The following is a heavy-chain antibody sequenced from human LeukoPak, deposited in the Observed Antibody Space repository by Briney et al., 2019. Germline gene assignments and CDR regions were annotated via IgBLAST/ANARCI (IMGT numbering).Heavy chain of an antibody. J-gene: IGHJ4*02. D-gene: IGHD4-17*01. CDR2: IKQGGSEK. Sequence: LPGGSLSLSCAASGFTFSSYWMSWARQAPGKGLEWVAYIKQGGSEKYYVESVKGRSTISRDNAKNSLYLQMNSLRAEDTAVYFCARGQTTMTNWGQGTLVTVSS. CDR1: GFTFSSYW. CDR3: ARGQTTMTN. V-gene: IGHV3-7*03.